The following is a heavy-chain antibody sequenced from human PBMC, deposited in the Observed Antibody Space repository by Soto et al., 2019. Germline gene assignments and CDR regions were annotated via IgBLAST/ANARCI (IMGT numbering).Heavy chain of an antibody. CDR3: ARGQLLAVR. Sequence: EVQLVESGGGLVQPGGSLRLSCAASGFTVSSNYRSWVRQAPGKGLEWVSVIYTGDGTYYADSVKGRFTISRDNSKNTLYLQMNSLRAEDTAVYYCARGQLLAVRWGQGTLVTVSS. CDR1: GFTVSSNY. J-gene: IGHJ4*02. V-gene: IGHV3-66*01. CDR2: IYTGDGT. D-gene: IGHD3-3*02.